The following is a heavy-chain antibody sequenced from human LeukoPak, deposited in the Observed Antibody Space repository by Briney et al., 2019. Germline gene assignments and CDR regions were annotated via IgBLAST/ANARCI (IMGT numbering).Heavy chain of an antibody. Sequence: GGSLRLSCAASGFTFTTYAIHWVRQAPGKGLEWVAVTSSDGRTIYYADSVKGRFTISRDNAKNSLYLQMNSLRAEDTAVYYCARDGDGSDTMDVWGKGTTVTIS. CDR3: ARDGDGSDTMDV. D-gene: IGHD3-10*01. CDR2: TSSDGRTI. V-gene: IGHV3-30*04. CDR1: GFTFTTYA. J-gene: IGHJ6*03.